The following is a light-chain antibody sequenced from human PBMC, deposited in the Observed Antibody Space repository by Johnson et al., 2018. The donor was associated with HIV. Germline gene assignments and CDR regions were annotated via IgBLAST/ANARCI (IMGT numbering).Light chain of an antibody. CDR1: SSNIGNNY. J-gene: IGLJ1*01. V-gene: IGLV1-51*01. Sequence: SVLTQPPSVSAAPGQKVTISCSGSSSNIGNNYVSWYQQVPGTAPKLIIFDNNERPSGIPDRFSGSKSGTSATLAITDLQTGDEADYYCGTWDSSLSAGGVFGTGTKVTVL. CDR3: GTWDSSLSAGGV. CDR2: DNN.